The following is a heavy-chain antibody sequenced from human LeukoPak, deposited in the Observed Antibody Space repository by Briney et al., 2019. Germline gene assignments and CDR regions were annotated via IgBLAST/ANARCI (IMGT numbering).Heavy chain of an antibody. Sequence: ASETLSLTCTVSGGSISSYYWSWIRQPAGKGLEWIGRIYTSGSTNYNPSLKSRVTMSVDTSKNQISPKVNSVTAADTAVYYCARESYSSSYLFDFWGQGTLVTVSS. V-gene: IGHV4-4*07. CDR2: IYTSGST. CDR1: GGSISSYY. J-gene: IGHJ4*02. CDR3: ARESYSSSYLFDF. D-gene: IGHD6-6*01.